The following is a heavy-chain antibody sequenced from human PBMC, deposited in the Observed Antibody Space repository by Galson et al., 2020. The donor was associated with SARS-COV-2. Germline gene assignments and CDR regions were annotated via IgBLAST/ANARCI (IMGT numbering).Heavy chain of an antibody. D-gene: IGHD3-3*02. CDR2: IYYNGST. CDR1: GDSIGRNNYY. J-gene: IGHJ5*02. Sequence: SETLSLTCTVSGDSIGRNNYYWGWIRQPPGKGLEWIGTIYYNGSTYYNPSLKGRVTITLDTSNNQFSLKLTSVTAADTAVYYCASGHVLASTAVYNWFAPWGQGTLVTVSS. V-gene: IGHV4-39*07. CDR3: ASGHVLASTAVYNWFAP.